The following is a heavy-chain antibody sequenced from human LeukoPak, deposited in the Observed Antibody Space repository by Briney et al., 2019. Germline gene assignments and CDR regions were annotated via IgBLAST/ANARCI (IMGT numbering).Heavy chain of an antibody. J-gene: IGHJ6*02. Sequence: GASVKVSCKASGYTFTSYDINWVRQATGQGLEWMGWMNPNSGNTGYAQKFQGRVTMTRNTSISTAYMELSSLRSEDTAVYYCARGCCSGGSCYSGPYYYYGMDAWGQGTTVTVSS. CDR2: MNPNSGNT. D-gene: IGHD2-15*01. CDR1: GYTFTSYD. CDR3: ARGCCSGGSCYSGPYYYYGMDA. V-gene: IGHV1-8*01.